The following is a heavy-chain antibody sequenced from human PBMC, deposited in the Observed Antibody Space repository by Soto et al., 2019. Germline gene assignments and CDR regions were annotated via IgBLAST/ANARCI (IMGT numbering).Heavy chain of an antibody. V-gene: IGHV4-34*01. D-gene: IGHD1-26*01. J-gene: IGHJ4*02. CDR3: ARIGSGSYYRDFDY. CDR2: INQSGST. CDR1: GGSFSGYY. Sequence: PSETLSLTCAVYGGSFSGYYWSWIRQPPGKGLECIGEINQSGSTNYNPPLKCRVTISVDTSKNQFSLKLSSVTAADTAVYSCARIGSGSYYRDFDYWGQGTLVAVSS.